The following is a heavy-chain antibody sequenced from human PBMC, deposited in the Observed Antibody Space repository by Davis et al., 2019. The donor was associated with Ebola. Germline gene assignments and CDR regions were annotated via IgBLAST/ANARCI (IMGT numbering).Heavy chain of an antibody. CDR3: AKVDAVWAAAGTFDY. J-gene: IGHJ4*02. V-gene: IGHV3-21*04. D-gene: IGHD6-13*01. CDR1: GFTYSTYS. Sequence: CAAPGFTYSTYSITWVRQAPGKGLERVSPISSSSSYIYYADSVKGRFTISRDNAKNSLYLQMNSLRAEDTAVYYCAKVDAVWAAAGTFDYWGQGTLVTVSS. CDR2: ISSSSSYI.